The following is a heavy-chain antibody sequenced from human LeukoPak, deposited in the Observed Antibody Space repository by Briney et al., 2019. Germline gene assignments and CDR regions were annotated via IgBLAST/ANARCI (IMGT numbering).Heavy chain of an antibody. Sequence: PSETLSLTCTVAGGSISSGSYYWGWIREPAGKGLEWIGRIYTSGSTNYNPSLKSRVTISVDTSKNQFSLKLSSVTAADTAVYYCARESAIVVVVAAGAFDIWGQGTMVTVSS. CDR1: GGSISSGSYY. V-gene: IGHV4-61*02. CDR3: ARESAIVVVVAAGAFDI. J-gene: IGHJ3*02. D-gene: IGHD2-15*01. CDR2: IYTSGST.